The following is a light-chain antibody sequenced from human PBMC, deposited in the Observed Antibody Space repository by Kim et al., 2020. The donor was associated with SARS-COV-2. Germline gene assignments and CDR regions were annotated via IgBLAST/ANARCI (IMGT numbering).Light chain of an antibody. V-gene: IGLV2-14*04. CDR2: AVS. CDR1: SSDIGGYNY. Sequence: GQSITIPCKGTSSDIGGYNYVSWYQEHPGKAPKLIIYAVSKRPSGVSNRFSGSKSGNTASLTISGLPAEDDADYYCSSYTSSDTLVFGGGTQLTVL. CDR3: SSYTSSDTLV. J-gene: IGLJ2*01.